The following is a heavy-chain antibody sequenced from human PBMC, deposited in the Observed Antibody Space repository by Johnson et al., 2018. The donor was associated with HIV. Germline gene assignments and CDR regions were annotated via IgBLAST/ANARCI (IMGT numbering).Heavy chain of an antibody. CDR3: ARGHGSDAFDI. CDR1: GFTFDDYA. V-gene: IGHV3-13*01. D-gene: IGHD2-2*03. Sequence: EVQLVESGGVVVQPGGSLRLSCAASGFTFDDYAMHWVRQAPGKGLEWVSAIGTAGDTYYPGSVKGRFTISRENAKNSLYLQMNSLRAGDTAVYYCARGHGSDAFDIWGQGTMVTVSS. J-gene: IGHJ3*02. CDR2: IGTAGDT.